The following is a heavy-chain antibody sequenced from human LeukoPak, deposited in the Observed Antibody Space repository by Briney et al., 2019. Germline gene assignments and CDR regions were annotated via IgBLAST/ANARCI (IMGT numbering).Heavy chain of an antibody. J-gene: IGHJ4*02. CDR2: MNPNSGNT. D-gene: IGHD5-12*01. V-gene: IGHV1-8*01. CDR3: ARGFSLGIAATMGY. Sequence: GASVKVSCKASGYTFTSYDINWVRQATGQGLEWMGWMNPNSGNTGYAQKFQGRVTMTRNTSISTAYMELSSLRSEDTAVYYCARGFSLGIAATMGYWGQGTLVTVSP. CDR1: GYTFTSYD.